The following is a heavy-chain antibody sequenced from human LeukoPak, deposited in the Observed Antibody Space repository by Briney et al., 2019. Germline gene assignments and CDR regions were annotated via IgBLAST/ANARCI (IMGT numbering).Heavy chain of an antibody. CDR2: ISAYNGNT. J-gene: IGHJ3*02. CDR1: GFTFTNYH. Sequence: AASVKVSCKASGFTFTNYHMHWVRQAPGQGLEWMGWISAYNGNTNYAQKLQGRVTMTTDTSTSTAYMELRSLRSDDTAVYYCARVSVVITMGDAFDIWGQGTMVTVSS. V-gene: IGHV1-18*04. D-gene: IGHD3-22*01. CDR3: ARVSVVITMGDAFDI.